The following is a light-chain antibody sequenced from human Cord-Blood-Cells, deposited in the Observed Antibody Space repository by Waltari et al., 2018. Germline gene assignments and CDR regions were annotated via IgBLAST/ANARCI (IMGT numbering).Light chain of an antibody. J-gene: IGKJ4*01. Sequence: EIVMTQSPAPLSVSPGERATLYCRASQSVSSNLAWYQQKPGQAPRLLIYGASTRATGIPARFSGSGSGTEFTLTISSLQSEDFAVYYCQQYNNWPPVTFGGGTKVEIK. V-gene: IGKV3-15*01. CDR3: QQYNNWPPVT. CDR1: QSVSSN. CDR2: GAS.